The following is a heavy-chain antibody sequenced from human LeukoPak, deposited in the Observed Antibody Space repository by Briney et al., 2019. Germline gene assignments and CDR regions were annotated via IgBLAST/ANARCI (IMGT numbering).Heavy chain of an antibody. J-gene: IGHJ4*02. V-gene: IGHV3-30*01. CDR1: GFTFSSYW. CDR3: ARELAALDY. D-gene: IGHD6-13*01. CDR2: ISYDGSNK. Sequence: GGSLRLSCAASGFTFSSYWMHWVRQAPGKGLEWVAVISYDGSNKYYADSVKGRFTISRDNSKNTLYLQMNGLRAEDTAVYYCARELAALDYWGQGTLVTVSS.